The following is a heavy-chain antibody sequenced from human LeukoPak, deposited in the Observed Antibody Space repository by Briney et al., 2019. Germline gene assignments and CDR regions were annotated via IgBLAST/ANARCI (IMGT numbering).Heavy chain of an antibody. V-gene: IGHV3-21*01. CDR1: GSTFSSYS. CDR2: ISSSSTYR. J-gene: IGHJ4*02. CDR3: ARGRYSGSYLLDY. Sequence: GGSLRLSCAASGSTFSSYSMSWVRQAPGKGLEWVSSISSSSTYRYYAASVKGRFTISRDNAKNSLYLQMNSLRAEDTALYYCARGRYSGSYLLDYWGQGTLVTVSS. D-gene: IGHD1-26*01.